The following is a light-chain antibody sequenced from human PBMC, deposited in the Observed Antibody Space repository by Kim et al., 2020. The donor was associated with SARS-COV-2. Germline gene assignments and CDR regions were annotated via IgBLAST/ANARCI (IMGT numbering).Light chain of an antibody. CDR3: QQYNNLPPYT. J-gene: IGKJ2*01. CDR2: GAS. Sequence: EIVMTQSPATLSVSPGERATLSCRASQSVSSNLAWYQQKPGQAPRLLIYGASTSATGIPAKFSGSGSGTEFTLTISSLQSEDFAVYYCQQYNNLPPYTFGQGTKLEI. V-gene: IGKV3-15*01. CDR1: QSVSSN.